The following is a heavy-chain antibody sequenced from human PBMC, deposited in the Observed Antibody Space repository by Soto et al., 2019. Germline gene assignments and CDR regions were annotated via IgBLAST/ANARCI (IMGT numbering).Heavy chain of an antibody. CDR2: INTNTGNP. Sequence: QVQLVQSGSELKKPGASVKVSCKASGYTFTSYAMNWVRQAPGQGLEWMGWINTNTGNPTYAQGFTGRFVFSLDTSVSTSYLQICSLKAEDTAVYYCARDRDLWYYDSSGYYTNFDYWGQGTLVTVSS. CDR3: ARDRDLWYYDSSGYYTNFDY. D-gene: IGHD3-22*01. J-gene: IGHJ4*02. CDR1: GYTFTSYA. V-gene: IGHV7-4-1*01.